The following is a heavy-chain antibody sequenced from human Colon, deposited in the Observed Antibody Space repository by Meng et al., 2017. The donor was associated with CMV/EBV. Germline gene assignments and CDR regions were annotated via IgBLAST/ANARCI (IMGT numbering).Heavy chain of an antibody. CDR3: VRDVPGDIGYIFDY. J-gene: IGHJ4*02. CDR1: GLTLSRYW. Sequence: GGSLRLSCVASGLTLSRYWMHWVRQVPGEGPMWVARISHDRDNAIYADSVKGRFTASRDSTRNIVYLQMNSLRVDDTAIYFCVRDVPGDIGYIFDYWGQGAQVTVSS. V-gene: IGHV3-74*01. CDR2: ISHDRDNA. D-gene: IGHD5-24*01.